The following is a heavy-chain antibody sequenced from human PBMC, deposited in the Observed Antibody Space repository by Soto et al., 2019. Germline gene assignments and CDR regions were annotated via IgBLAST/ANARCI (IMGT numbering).Heavy chain of an antibody. V-gene: IGHV4-39*01. J-gene: IGHJ5*02. CDR2: IYYSGST. Sequence: QLQLQESGPGLVKPSETLSLTCTVSGGSISSSSYYWGWIRQPPGKGLEWIGSIYYSGSTYYNPSLKSRVTISVDTSKNQFSLKLSSVTAADTAVYYCARPFSTVTTSTGERWFDPWGQGTLVTVSS. CDR1: GGSISSSSYY. D-gene: IGHD4-17*01. CDR3: ARPFSTVTTSTGERWFDP.